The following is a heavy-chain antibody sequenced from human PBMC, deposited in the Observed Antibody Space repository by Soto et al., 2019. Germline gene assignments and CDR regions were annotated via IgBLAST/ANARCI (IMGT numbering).Heavy chain of an antibody. CDR3: ARRYCSSNSCSIDY. Sequence: PGGSLSLSCAVSGFTFSTFEMNWVRQAPGKGLQWVSYICSCGGTIYYEDSVKGRLPISRDNAKNSLYLQMNSLRAEDTAVYYCARRYCSSNSCSIDYWGQGTLVTVSS. CDR2: ICSCGGTI. CDR1: GFTFSTFE. J-gene: IGHJ4*02. D-gene: IGHD2-15*01. V-gene: IGHV3-48*03.